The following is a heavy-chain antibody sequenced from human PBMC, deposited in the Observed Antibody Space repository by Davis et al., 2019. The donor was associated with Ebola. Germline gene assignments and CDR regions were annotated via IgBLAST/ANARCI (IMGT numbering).Heavy chain of an antibody. V-gene: IGHV1-46*01. Sequence: ASVTVSCKASGYTFTSYYMHWVRQAPGQGLEWMGIINPSGGSTSYAQKFQGRVTMTRDTSTSTVYMELSSLRSEDTAVYYCARLFLGYYYGMDVWGQGTTVTVSS. J-gene: IGHJ6*02. CDR1: GYTFTSYY. D-gene: IGHD3-3*01. CDR2: INPSGGST. CDR3: ARLFLGYYYGMDV.